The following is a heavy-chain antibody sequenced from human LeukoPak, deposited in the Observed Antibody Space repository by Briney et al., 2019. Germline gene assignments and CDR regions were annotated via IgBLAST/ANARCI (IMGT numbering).Heavy chain of an antibody. V-gene: IGHV7-4-1*02. D-gene: IGHD1-14*01. CDR2: INTNTGNP. CDR3: ARGMALPPAYYYYYYYMDV. Sequence: ASVKVSCKASGYTFTSYAMNWVRQAPGQGLEWMGWINTNTGNPTYAQGFTGRFVFSLDTSVSTAYLQISSLKAEDTAVYYCARGMALPPAYYYYYYYMDVWGKGTTVTVSS. CDR1: GYTFTSYA. J-gene: IGHJ6*03.